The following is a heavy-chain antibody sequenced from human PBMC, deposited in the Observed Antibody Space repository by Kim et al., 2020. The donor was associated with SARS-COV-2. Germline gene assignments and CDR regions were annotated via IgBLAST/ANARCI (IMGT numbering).Heavy chain of an antibody. CDR1: GGSISSSSYY. CDR2: IYYSGST. D-gene: IGHD3-22*01. Sequence: SETLSLTCTVSGGSISSSSYYWGWIRQPPGKGLEWIGSIYYSGSTYYNPSLKSRVTISVDTSKNQFSLKLSSVTAADTAVYYCARTSPTYYYDSSGYYFRDWFDYWGQGTLVTVSS. J-gene: IGHJ4*02. V-gene: IGHV4-39*01. CDR3: ARTSPTYYYDSSGYYFRDWFDY.